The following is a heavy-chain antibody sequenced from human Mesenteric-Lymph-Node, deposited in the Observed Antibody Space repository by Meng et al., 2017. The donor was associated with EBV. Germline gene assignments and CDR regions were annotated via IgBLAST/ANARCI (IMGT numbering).Heavy chain of an antibody. CDR1: GFIFSDFD. Sequence: VQVVESGGGLGKPGGSLRLSCAASGFIFSDFDMSWIRQAPGKGLEWVSYISRSSSSIYYADSVKGRFTISRDNAKNSLYLQMNSLRAEDTAVYYCATGTYYWYYDYWGQGTLVTVSS. D-gene: IGHD3-10*01. CDR3: ATGTYYWYYDY. CDR2: ISRSSSSI. J-gene: IGHJ4*02. V-gene: IGHV3-11*01.